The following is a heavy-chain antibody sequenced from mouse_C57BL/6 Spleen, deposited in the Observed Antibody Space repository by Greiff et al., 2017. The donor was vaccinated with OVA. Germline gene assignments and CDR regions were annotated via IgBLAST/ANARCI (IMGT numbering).Heavy chain of an antibody. Sequence: VQLKESGAELVKPGASVKLSCTASGFNIKDYYMHWVKQRTEQGLEWIGRIDPEDGETKYAPKFQGQATITADTSSNTAYLQLSSLTSEDTAVDYCASEGWSSYGYAMDYWGQGTSVTVSS. D-gene: IGHD1-1*01. V-gene: IGHV14-2*01. CDR3: ASEGWSSYGYAMDY. CDR2: IDPEDGET. CDR1: GFNIKDYY. J-gene: IGHJ4*01.